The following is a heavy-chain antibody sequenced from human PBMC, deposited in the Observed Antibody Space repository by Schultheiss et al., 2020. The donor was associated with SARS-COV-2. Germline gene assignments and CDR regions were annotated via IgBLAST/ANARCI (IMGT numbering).Heavy chain of an antibody. J-gene: IGHJ4*02. CDR2: INHSGST. V-gene: IGHV4-34*01. CDR3: AREYSSSFVDY. CDR1: GGSFSGYY. D-gene: IGHD6-6*01. Sequence: SETLSLTCAVYGGSFSGYYWSWIRQPPGKGLEWIGEINHSGSTNYNPSLKSRVTISVDTSKNQFSLKLSSVTAADTAVYYCAREYSSSFVDYWGQGTLVTVSS.